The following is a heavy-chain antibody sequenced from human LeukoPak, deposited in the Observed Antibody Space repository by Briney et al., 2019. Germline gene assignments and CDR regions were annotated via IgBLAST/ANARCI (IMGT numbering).Heavy chain of an antibody. J-gene: IGHJ5*02. CDR1: GFTFSSYS. CDR3: ARDLWYNWFDP. CDR2: ISSSSSYI. D-gene: IGHD2-21*01. Sequence: SGGSLRLSCAASGFTFSSYSMNWVRQAPGKGLEWVSSISSSSSYIYYADSVKGRFTISRDNAKNSLYLQLDSLRAEDTAVYYCARDLWYNWFDPWGQGTLVTVSS. V-gene: IGHV3-21*01.